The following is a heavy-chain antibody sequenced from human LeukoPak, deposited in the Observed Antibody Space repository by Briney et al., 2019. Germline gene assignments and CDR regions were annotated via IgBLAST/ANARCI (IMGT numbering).Heavy chain of an antibody. V-gene: IGHV3-11*05. CDR1: GFTFNDYY. CDR3: AKGRSGSGTFYSLVDF. CDR2: ISTSSSDT. Sequence: GGSLRLSCAASGFTFNDYYMSWIRQAPGKGLEWVSYISTSSSDTNYADSVKGRFTISRDNAKNLLYLQMNSLRADDTALYYCAKGRSGSGTFYSLVDFWGQGTLVTVSS. D-gene: IGHD3-10*01. J-gene: IGHJ4*02.